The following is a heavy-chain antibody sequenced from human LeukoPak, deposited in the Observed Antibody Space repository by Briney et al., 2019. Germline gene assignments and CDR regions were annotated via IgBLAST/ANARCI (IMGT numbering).Heavy chain of an antibody. J-gene: IGHJ5*02. D-gene: IGHD4-17*01. V-gene: IGHV4-34*01. CDR2: INHSGST. Sequence: SETLSLTCAVYGGSFSGYYWSWIRQPPGKGLEWIGEINHSGSTNYNPSLKSRVTISVDTSKNQFSLKLSSVTAADTAVYYCARGRTVTTRRRFDPWGQGTLVTVSS. CDR3: ARGRTVTTRRRFDP. CDR1: GGSFSGYY.